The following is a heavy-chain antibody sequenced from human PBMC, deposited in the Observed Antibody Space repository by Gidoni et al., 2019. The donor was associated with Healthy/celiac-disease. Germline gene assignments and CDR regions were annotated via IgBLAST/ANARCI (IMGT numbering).Heavy chain of an antibody. J-gene: IGHJ4*02. CDR1: GVTFSSYA. CDR3: AKDSGSYEVCDY. CDR2: ISGSGGST. Sequence: EVQRLESGGGLVPPGRSLSLSGAATGVTFSSYAMSWVRQSPGKGLGWVSAISGSGGSTYSADSVKGRFTISRDNSKTTLYLQMNSLRAEDTAVYSCAKDSGSYEVCDYWGQGTLVTVSS. D-gene: IGHD1-26*01. V-gene: IGHV3-23*01.